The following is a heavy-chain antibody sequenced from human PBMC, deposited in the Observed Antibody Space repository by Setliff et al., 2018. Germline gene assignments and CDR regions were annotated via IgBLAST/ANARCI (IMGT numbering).Heavy chain of an antibody. CDR3: ARVRITPYCMDV. J-gene: IGHJ6*03. V-gene: IGHV4-4*07. CDR1: GGSMGSYY. D-gene: IGHD3-10*01. CDR2: VYTTGST. Sequence: SETLSLTCTVSGGSMGSYYRTWVRQSAGKGLEWIGRVYTTGSTASNPSLNSRVTMSLDKSKNQFSLKLYSVTAADTAVYFCARVRITPYCMDVWGKGTTVTVSS.